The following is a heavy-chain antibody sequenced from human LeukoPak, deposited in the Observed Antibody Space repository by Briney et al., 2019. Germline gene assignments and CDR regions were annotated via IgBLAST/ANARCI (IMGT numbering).Heavy chain of an antibody. CDR2: ISSSSSYI. Sequence: GGSLRLSCAASGFTFSSYSMNWVRQAPGKGLEWVSSISSSSSYIYYADSVKGRFTISRDNAKNSLYLQMNSLRAEDTAVYYCARDSVDTAMEGSDFDYWGQGTLVTVSS. J-gene: IGHJ4*02. D-gene: IGHD5-18*01. CDR1: GFTFSSYS. V-gene: IGHV3-21*01. CDR3: ARDSVDTAMEGSDFDY.